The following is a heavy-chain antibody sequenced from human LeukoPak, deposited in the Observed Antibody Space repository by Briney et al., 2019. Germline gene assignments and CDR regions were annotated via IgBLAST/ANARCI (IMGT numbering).Heavy chain of an antibody. V-gene: IGHV3-23*01. Sequence: GGSLRLSCAASGFTFSSYAMSWVRQAPGKGLEWVSAISGSGGSTYYADSVKGRFTISRDNSKNTLCLQMNSLRAEDTAVYYCAKDDHPTVTTVYDYWGQGTLVTVSS. CDR2: ISGSGGST. J-gene: IGHJ4*02. CDR1: GFTFSSYA. CDR3: AKDDHPTVTTVYDY. D-gene: IGHD4-17*01.